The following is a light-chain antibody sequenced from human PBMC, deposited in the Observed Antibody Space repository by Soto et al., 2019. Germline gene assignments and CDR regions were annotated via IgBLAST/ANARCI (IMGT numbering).Light chain of an antibody. V-gene: IGKV1-39*01. Sequence: DIQLTQSPSSLSASVGDRVTITCRASPSISTYLNWYHQKPGKAPKLLIYAASSLQSGVPSRFSGSGSGTDFALTISSLQPEDFATYYCQQSYSTPHTFGQGTRLEIK. CDR3: QQSYSTPHT. J-gene: IGKJ5*01. CDR1: PSISTY. CDR2: AAS.